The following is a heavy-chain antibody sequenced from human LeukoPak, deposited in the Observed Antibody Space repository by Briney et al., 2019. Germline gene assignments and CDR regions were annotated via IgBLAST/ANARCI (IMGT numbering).Heavy chain of an antibody. Sequence: GGSLRLSCAASEFTFSSYAMHWVRQAPGKGLEWVAIISYDGSNKYYPESVKGRFTISRDNSKNTVYLQMNSLRAEDTAVYYCASPGGQWLPINSLDYGGQGPLVTVS. CDR3: ASPGGQWLPINSLDY. CDR2: ISYDGSNK. J-gene: IGHJ4*02. CDR1: EFTFSSYA. D-gene: IGHD6-19*01. V-gene: IGHV3-30-3*01.